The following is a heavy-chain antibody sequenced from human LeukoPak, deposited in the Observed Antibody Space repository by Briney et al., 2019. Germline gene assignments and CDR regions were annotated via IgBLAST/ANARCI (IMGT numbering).Heavy chain of an antibody. D-gene: IGHD2-21*02. CDR2: INHSGST. Sequence: SETLSLTCAVYGGSFSGYYWSWIRQPPGKGLEWIGEINHSGSTNYNPSLKSQVTISVDTSKNQFSLKLSSVTAADTAVYYCARGPTVDYWGQGTLVTVSS. CDR1: GGSFSGYY. J-gene: IGHJ4*02. V-gene: IGHV4-34*01. CDR3: ARGPTVDY.